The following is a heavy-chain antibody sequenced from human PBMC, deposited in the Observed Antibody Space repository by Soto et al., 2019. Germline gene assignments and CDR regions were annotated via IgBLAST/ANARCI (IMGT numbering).Heavy chain of an antibody. CDR3: ARDRAAAGTLYFDY. Sequence: SETLSLTCTVSGGSVSSGSYYWSWIRQPPGKGLEWIGYIYYSGSTNYNPSLKSRVTISVDTSKNQFSLKLSSVTAADTAVYYCARDRAAAGTLYFDYWGQGTLVTVS. CDR1: GGSVSSGSYY. CDR2: IYYSGST. D-gene: IGHD6-13*01. J-gene: IGHJ4*02. V-gene: IGHV4-61*01.